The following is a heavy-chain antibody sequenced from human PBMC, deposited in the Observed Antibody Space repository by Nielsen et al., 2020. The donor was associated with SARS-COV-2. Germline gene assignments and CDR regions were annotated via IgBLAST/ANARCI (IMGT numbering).Heavy chain of an antibody. D-gene: IGHD6-13*01. CDR2: INTNTGNP. CDR1: GYTFTSYA. V-gene: IGHV7-4-1*02. Sequence: ASVKVSCKASGYTFTSYAMNWVRQAPGQGLEWMGWINTNTGNPTYAQGFTGRFVFSLDTSVSTAYLQISSLKAEDTAVYYCAGGLGPSGIAARNWFDPWGQGTLVTVSS. CDR3: AGGLGPSGIAARNWFDP. J-gene: IGHJ5*02.